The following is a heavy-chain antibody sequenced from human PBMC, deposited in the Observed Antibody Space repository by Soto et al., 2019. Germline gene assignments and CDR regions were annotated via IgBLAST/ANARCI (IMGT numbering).Heavy chain of an antibody. V-gene: IGHV3-9*01. Sequence: GGSLRLSCAASGFTFDDYAMHWVRQAPGKGLAWVSGISWNSGSIGYADSVKGRFTTSRDNAKNSLYRQKNSLRAEDTALYYCAKDYDYNILTRYHLYAFDIWGQGTMVTVSS. CDR3: AKDYDYNILTRYHLYAFDI. CDR2: ISWNSGSI. CDR1: GFTFDDYA. J-gene: IGHJ3*02. D-gene: IGHD3-9*01.